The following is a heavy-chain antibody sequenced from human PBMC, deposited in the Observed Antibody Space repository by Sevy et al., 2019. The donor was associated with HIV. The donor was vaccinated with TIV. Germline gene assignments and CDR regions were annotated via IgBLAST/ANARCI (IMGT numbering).Heavy chain of an antibody. V-gene: IGHV3-23*01. D-gene: IGHD5-18*01. J-gene: IGHJ4*02. CDR1: GFTFSNYA. CDR2: ISGSADAT. CDR3: VKEVSQYSYSDY. Sequence: GGSLRLSCAASGFTFSNYAMSWVRQTPGKGLEWVSAISGSADATCYTDSVKGRFTISRDNSKNTVYLQMNSLRAEDTAVYYCVKEVSQYSYSDYWGQGTLVTVSS.